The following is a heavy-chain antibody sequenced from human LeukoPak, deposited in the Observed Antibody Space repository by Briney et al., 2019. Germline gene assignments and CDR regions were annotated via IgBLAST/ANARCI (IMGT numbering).Heavy chain of an antibody. CDR1: GFTFDDYA. CDR3: AKDQMTTVTTGDY. J-gene: IGHJ4*02. D-gene: IGHD4-17*01. Sequence: GGSLRLSCAASGFTFDDYAMHWVRQAPGKGLEWVSGISWNSGSIGYADSVKGRFTISRDNAKNSLYLQMNSLRAEDTAVYYCAKDQMTTVTTGDYWGQGTLVTVSS. CDR2: ISWNSGSI. V-gene: IGHV3-9*01.